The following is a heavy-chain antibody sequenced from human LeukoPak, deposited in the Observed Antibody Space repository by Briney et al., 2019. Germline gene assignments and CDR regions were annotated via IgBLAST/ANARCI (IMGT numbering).Heavy chain of an antibody. CDR1: GFTFSNYW. Sequence: GGSLRLSCAASGFTFSNYWMSWVRQAPGKGLEWVANIKEDGSEKHYVDSVKGRFTISKDNAKNKLHLQMNSLRAEDTAVYYCARDRGSNYGGAFDYWGQGTLVTVSS. J-gene: IGHJ4*02. CDR3: ARDRGSNYGGAFDY. V-gene: IGHV3-7*01. D-gene: IGHD4-11*01. CDR2: IKEDGSEK.